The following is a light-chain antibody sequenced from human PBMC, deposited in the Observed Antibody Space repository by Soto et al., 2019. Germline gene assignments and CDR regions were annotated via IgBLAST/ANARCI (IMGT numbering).Light chain of an antibody. CDR2: DAA. CDR1: QDIKNY. CDR3: QQFDSVPCT. Sequence: IEMTQSPSALSASAGDRVTITCQASQDIKNYVIWYQQKPGRAPKLLIYDAASLGTGVSSRFSGSGPGTHFTLTISSLQPEDVATYYCQQFDSVPCTFGQGTKLEIK. V-gene: IGKV1-33*01. J-gene: IGKJ2*02.